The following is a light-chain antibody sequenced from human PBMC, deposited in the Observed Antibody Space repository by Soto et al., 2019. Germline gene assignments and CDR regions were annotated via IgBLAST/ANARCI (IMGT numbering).Light chain of an antibody. V-gene: IGLV2-14*01. CDR2: EVT. J-gene: IGLJ1*01. CDR1: SSDVGAYIY. Sequence: QSVLTQPASVSGSPGQSITISCTGTSSDVGAYIYVSWYQHHPGKAPKVMIYEVTNRPSGVSDRFSGSKSGNTASLTISGLQAEDEADYYCCSYTSGRTYVFGTGTKVTVL. CDR3: CSYTSGRTYV.